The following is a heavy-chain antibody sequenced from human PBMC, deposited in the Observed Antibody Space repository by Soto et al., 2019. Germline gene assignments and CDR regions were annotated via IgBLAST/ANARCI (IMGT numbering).Heavy chain of an antibody. V-gene: IGHV1-8*01. CDR2: MNPNSGNT. Sequence: QVQLVQSGAEVKKPGASVKVSCKASGYTFTSYDINWVRQATGQGLEWMGWMNPNSGNTGYAQKFQGRVTMTRNTSISTAYMELSSLRSEDTAVYYCARYDILTGYRGYSYWYFDLWGRGTLVTVSS. CDR3: ARYDILTGYRGYSYWYFDL. CDR1: GYTFTSYD. D-gene: IGHD3-9*01. J-gene: IGHJ2*01.